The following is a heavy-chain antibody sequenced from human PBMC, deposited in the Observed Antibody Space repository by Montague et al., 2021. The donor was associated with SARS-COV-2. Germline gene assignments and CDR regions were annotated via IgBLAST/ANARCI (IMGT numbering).Heavy chain of an antibody. Sequence: SLRLSCAASGFTFSSYEMNWVRQAPGKGLEWVSYISSSGSTIYYXXSLKGRFTISRDNAKNSLYLQMNSLRAEDTAVYYCARVVGPSITIFGVVNYYYYMDVWGKGPTVTVSS. J-gene: IGHJ6*03. V-gene: IGHV3-48*03. CDR2: ISSSGSTI. CDR1: GFTFSSYE. D-gene: IGHD3-3*01. CDR3: ARVVGPSITIFGVVNYYYYMDV.